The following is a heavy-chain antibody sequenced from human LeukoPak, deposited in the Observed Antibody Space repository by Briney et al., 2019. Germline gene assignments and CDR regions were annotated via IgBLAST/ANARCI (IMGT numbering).Heavy chain of an antibody. Sequence: GGSLRLSCAASGFTFSDYSMNWVRQAPGKGLEWISYISSSSSTIYYADSVKGRFTISRDNAKNSLDLQMNSLRAEDTAVYYCASAYASGTYGIVDWGQGTLVTVSS. D-gene: IGHD3-10*01. CDR2: ISSSSSTI. J-gene: IGHJ4*02. CDR1: GFTFSDYS. CDR3: ASAYASGTYGIVD. V-gene: IGHV3-48*01.